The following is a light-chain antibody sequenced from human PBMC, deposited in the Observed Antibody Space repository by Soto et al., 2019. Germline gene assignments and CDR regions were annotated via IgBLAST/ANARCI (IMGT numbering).Light chain of an antibody. V-gene: IGLV2-8*01. CDR3: TSYVGNDIWV. J-gene: IGLJ3*02. Sequence: QSALTQRPSAYGSPGQSVTISCTGSSSDVGAYKYVSCYQQYPGKAPKLMIYEVTKRPSGVPDRFSGSKSGNTASLTVSGLQAEDEADYYCTSYVGNDIWVFGGGTKLTVL. CDR1: SSDVGAYKY. CDR2: EVT.